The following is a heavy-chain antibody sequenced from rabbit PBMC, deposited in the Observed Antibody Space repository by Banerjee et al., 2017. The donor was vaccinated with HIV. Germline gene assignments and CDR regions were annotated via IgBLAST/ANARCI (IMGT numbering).Heavy chain of an antibody. V-gene: IGHV1S40*01. CDR2: IYTGSGST. CDR3: ARGVYDIGTAYGSWGMDL. CDR1: GFDFSSYY. D-gene: IGHD6-1*01. J-gene: IGHJ3*01. Sequence: QSLEESGGDLVQPGGSLTLSCKASGFDFSSYYMSWVRQAPGKGLEWIGYIYTGSGSTYYASWAKGRFTISKTSSTTVTLQMTSLTAADTATYFCARGVYDIGTAYGSWGMDLWGQGTLVTVS.